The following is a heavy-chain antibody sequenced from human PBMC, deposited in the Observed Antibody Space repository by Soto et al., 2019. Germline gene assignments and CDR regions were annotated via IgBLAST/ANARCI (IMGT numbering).Heavy chain of an antibody. J-gene: IGHJ3*02. D-gene: IGHD6-13*01. CDR2: ISGSGGST. Sequence: EVQLLESGGGLVQPGGSLRLSCAASGFTFSSYAMSWVRQAPGKGLEWVSGISGSGGSTYYADSVKGRFTISRDNTKNTLYLQMNSLGAEDKAVYCCAIDVRQQLVWFDDAFDIWGQGTMVTVSS. V-gene: IGHV3-23*01. CDR3: AIDVRQQLVWFDDAFDI. CDR1: GFTFSSYA.